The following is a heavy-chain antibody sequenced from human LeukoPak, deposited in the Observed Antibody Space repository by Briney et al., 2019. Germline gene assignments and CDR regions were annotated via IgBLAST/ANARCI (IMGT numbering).Heavy chain of an antibody. D-gene: IGHD6-13*01. CDR2: FDPEDGET. Sequence: GASVKVSCKVSGYTLTELSMHWVRQAPGKGLEWMGGFDPEDGETIYAQKFQGRVTMTEDTSTDTAYMELSSLRSEDTAVYYCATSIAAAGRGAFDIWGQGTMVTVSS. CDR3: ATSIAAAGRGAFDI. CDR1: GYTLTELS. J-gene: IGHJ3*02. V-gene: IGHV1-24*01.